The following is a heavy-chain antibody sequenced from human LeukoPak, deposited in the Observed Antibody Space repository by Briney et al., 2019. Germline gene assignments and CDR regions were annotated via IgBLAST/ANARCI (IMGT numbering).Heavy chain of an antibody. CDR3: AKGGPSDIVVVPAAIQFDY. J-gene: IGHJ4*02. V-gene: IGHV3-23*01. CDR2: IIGSGGST. D-gene: IGHD2-2*01. Sequence: PGGSLRLSCAASGFTFSSYAMSWVRQAPGKGVEGVSAIIGSGGSTYYADSVKGRFTISRDNSKNTLYLQMNSLRAEDTAVYYCAKGGPSDIVVVPAAIQFDYWGQGTLVTVSS. CDR1: GFTFSSYA.